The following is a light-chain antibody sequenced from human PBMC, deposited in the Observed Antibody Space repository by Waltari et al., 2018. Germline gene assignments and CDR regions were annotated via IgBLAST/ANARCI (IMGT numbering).Light chain of an antibody. Sequence: DIQMTQSPSSLSASVGDRVTITCRPSQSIRTYLNWYQQKPGKAPKLLIYSASTLQNGVPARFAGRGCGTDFTRTSDSRQPEDFATYFCQQSHSAPPTCGQGRRLVI. CDR2: SAS. CDR1: QSIRTY. J-gene: IGKJ5*01. V-gene: IGKV1-39*01. CDR3: QQSHSAPPT.